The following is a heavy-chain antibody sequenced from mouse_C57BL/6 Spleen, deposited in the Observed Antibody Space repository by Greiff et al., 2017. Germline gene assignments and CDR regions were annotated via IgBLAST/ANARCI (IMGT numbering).Heavy chain of an antibody. D-gene: IGHD2-4*01. CDR3: ARAYYDYDEVAMDY. CDR2: IYPGDGDT. V-gene: IGHV1-80*01. CDR1: GYAFSSYW. Sequence: QVQLQQSGAELVKPGASVKISCKASGYAFSSYWMNWVKQRPGKGLEWIGQIYPGDGDTNYNGKFKGKATLTADKSSSTAYMQLSSLTSEDSAVYFCARAYYDYDEVAMDYWGQGTSVTVSS. J-gene: IGHJ4*01.